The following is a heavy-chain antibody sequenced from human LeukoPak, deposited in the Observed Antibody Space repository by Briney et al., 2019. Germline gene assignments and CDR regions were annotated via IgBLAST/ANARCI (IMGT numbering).Heavy chain of an antibody. CDR2: ISSSRSTI. J-gene: IGHJ4*02. Sequence: AGGSLRLSCAASGFTFSSYSMNWVRQAPGKGLEWVSYISSSRSTIYYADSVKGRFTISRDNAKNSLYLQMNSLRAEDTATYYCARDTYRFDDYWGQGTLVTVSS. V-gene: IGHV3-48*04. D-gene: IGHD2-2*01. CDR3: ARDTYRFDDY. CDR1: GFTFSSYS.